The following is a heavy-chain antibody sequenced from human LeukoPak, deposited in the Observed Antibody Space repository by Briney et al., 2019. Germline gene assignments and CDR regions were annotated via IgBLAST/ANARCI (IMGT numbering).Heavy chain of an antibody. D-gene: IGHD3-10*01. CDR1: GFTFNNYA. CDR2: ISASGDST. CDR3: AKDRVFRGAFFDY. V-gene: IGHV3-23*01. J-gene: IGHJ4*02. Sequence: GGSLRLSCAASGFTFNNYAMSWVRQAPGKGLEWVSGISASGDSTYYADSVKGRFTISRHNSKNTLYLQMNSLRAEDTAVFYCAKDRVFRGAFFDYWGQGALVTVSS.